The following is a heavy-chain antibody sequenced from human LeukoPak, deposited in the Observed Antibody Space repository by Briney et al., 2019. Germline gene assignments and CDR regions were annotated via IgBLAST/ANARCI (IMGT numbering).Heavy chain of an antibody. V-gene: IGHV3-30*03. D-gene: IGHD3-22*01. J-gene: IGHJ4*02. CDR2: ISYDGTNK. Sequence: PGRSLRLSCAVSGFTFSSYGMHWVRQAPGKGLEWMAVISYDGTNKYYADSVKGRFTISRDNAKNSLYLQMNSLRAEDTAVYYCARVRHYYDSSGYSDYWGQGTLVTVSS. CDR1: GFTFSSYG. CDR3: ARVRHYYDSSGYSDY.